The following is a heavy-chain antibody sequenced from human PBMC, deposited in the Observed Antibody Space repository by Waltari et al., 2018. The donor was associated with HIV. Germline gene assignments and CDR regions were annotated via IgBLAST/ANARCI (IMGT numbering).Heavy chain of an antibody. J-gene: IGHJ4*02. CDR1: TGYITQSYY. Sequence: QLQLPESGPALVKPSETLSPTCTVSTGYITQSYYWGWVRQFPGTGLEWIGSIYSNGVSHYAPSLKSRVALSVDMSKNQFSLTLTAVTAADTSRYFCVALRTVTGTIDKWGQGTLVTVS. CDR2: IYSNGVS. V-gene: IGHV4-39*01. CDR3: VALRTVTGTIDK. D-gene: IGHD6-19*01.